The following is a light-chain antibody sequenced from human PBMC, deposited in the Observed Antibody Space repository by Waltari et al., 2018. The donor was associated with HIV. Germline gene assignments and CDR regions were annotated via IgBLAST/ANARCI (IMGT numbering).Light chain of an antibody. V-gene: IGKV1-13*02. CDR2: DAS. Sequence: AIQLAQSPSSLSASVGDRVPITCRASQGVRNALAWYQQKPGRPPKLLIYDASTLEGGVPSRFSGSLSGTDFNLTISNLQPEDSATYYCQQFRTYPRTFGQGATLEIK. CDR3: QQFRTYPRT. CDR1: QGVRNA. J-gene: IGKJ2*01.